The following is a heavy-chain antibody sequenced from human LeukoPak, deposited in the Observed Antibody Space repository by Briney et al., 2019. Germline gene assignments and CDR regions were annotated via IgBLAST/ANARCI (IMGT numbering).Heavy chain of an antibody. Sequence: GGSLRLSCVASGLTFSSYWMSWVCQAPGKGLEWVANIKQDGSEKYYVDSVKGRFTISRDNAKNSLNLQMNSLRVEDTAVYYCARYGKVVAGPFDYWGQGTLVTVSS. CDR3: ARYGKVVAGPFDY. D-gene: IGHD6-19*01. CDR2: IKQDGSEK. J-gene: IGHJ4*02. V-gene: IGHV3-7*03. CDR1: GLTFSSYW.